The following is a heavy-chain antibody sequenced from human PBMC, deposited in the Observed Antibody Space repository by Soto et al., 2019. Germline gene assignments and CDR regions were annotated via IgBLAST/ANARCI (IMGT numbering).Heavy chain of an antibody. V-gene: IGHV1-3*05. D-gene: IGHD6-19*01. J-gene: IGHJ4*02. CDR2: INAGNGNT. Sequence: QVQLVQSGAEEKKPGVSVKVSCKASGYTFTSYAMHWVRQAPGQRLEWMGWINAGNGNTKYSQKFQVRVTITRDTSASTVYMELSSLRSEDTAVYYCARVSGWYFLDYWGQGTLVTVSS. CDR3: ARVSGWYFLDY. CDR1: GYTFTSYA.